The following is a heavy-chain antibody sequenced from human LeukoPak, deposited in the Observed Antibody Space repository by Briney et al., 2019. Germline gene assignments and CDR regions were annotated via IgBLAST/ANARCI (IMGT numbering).Heavy chain of an antibody. CDR2: IYTSGGT. J-gene: IGHJ4*02. Sequence: PSETLSLTCTVSGGFISSGDYYWSWIRQPPGKGLEWIGYIYTSGGTNYIPSLKGRVTISIDTSKNQFSLKLSSVTAADSAVYYCARLTRLSTSPDRYYLDYWGQGTLVTVSS. D-gene: IGHD6-6*01. CDR3: ARLTRLSTSPDRYYLDY. V-gene: IGHV4-30-4*01. CDR1: GGFISSGDYY.